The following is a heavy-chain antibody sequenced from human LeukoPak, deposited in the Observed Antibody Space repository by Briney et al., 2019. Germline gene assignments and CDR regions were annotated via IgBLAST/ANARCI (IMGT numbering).Heavy chain of an antibody. CDR3: ARDGGNFDWLLIHNWFDP. CDR2: IYYSGST. J-gene: IGHJ5*02. CDR1: GGSISSSSYY. V-gene: IGHV4-39*07. Sequence: SETLSLTCTVSGGSISSSSYYWGWIRQPPGKGLEWIGSIYYSGSTYYNPSLKSRVTISVDTSKNQFSLKLSSVTAADTAVYYCARDGGNFDWLLIHNWFDPWGQGTLVTVSS. D-gene: IGHD3-9*01.